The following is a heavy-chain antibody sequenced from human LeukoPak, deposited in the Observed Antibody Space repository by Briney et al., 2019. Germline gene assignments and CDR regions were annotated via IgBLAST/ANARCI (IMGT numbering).Heavy chain of an antibody. CDR1: GDSVSTHSAA. CDR3: AREYSSRMDV. V-gene: IGHV6-1*01. Sequence: SQTLSLTCAISGDSVSTHSAAWNWIRQSPSRGLEWLARTYYRSKWYYGYAISVKSRITINPDTSKNQFSLQLSSVTPEDTAVYYCAREYSSRMDVWGKGTTVTVSS. J-gene: IGHJ6*04. CDR2: TYYRSKWYY. D-gene: IGHD6-13*01.